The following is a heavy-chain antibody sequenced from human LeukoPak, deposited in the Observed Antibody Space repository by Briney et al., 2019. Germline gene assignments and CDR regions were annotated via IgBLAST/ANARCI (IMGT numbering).Heavy chain of an antibody. CDR1: GFIFSSYW. V-gene: IGHV3-74*01. J-gene: IGHJ4*02. D-gene: IGHD5-18*01. CDR3: ARDLAYSRLDY. CDR2: INSDGSST. Sequence: GGSLRLSCAASGFIFSSYWMHWVRQAPGKGLVWVSRINSDGSSTSYADSVKGRFTISRDNAKNTLYLQMNSLRVEDTAFYYCARDLAYSRLDYWGQGMLVTVSS.